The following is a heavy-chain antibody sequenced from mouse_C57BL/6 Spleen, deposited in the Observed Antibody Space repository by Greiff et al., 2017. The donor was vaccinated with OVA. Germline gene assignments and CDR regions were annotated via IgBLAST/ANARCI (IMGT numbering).Heavy chain of an antibody. V-gene: IGHV1-15*01. D-gene: IGHD2-12*01. Sequence: QVQLQQSGAELVRPGASVTLSCKASGYTFTDYEMHWVKQTPVHGLEWIGAFDPETGGTAYNQKFKGKAILTADKSSSTAYMELRSLTSEDSAVYYCTRLLRRGYAMDYWGQGTSVTVSS. J-gene: IGHJ4*01. CDR2: FDPETGGT. CDR1: GYTFTDYE. CDR3: TRLLRRGYAMDY.